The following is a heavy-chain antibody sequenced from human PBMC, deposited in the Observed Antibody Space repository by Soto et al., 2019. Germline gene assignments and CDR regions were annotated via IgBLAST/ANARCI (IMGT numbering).Heavy chain of an antibody. J-gene: IGHJ6*02. CDR1: GYSFSTSW. CDR2: IYPGDSDT. Sequence: PGESLKISCKGSGYSFSTSWIGWVRQMPGKGLEWMGIIYPGDSDTRYSPSFQGQVTISADKSISTTYLQWSSLKASDTAMYYCARRRKEGYYYYGMDLWGQGTTVTVSS. V-gene: IGHV5-51*01. CDR3: ARRRKEGYYYYGMDL.